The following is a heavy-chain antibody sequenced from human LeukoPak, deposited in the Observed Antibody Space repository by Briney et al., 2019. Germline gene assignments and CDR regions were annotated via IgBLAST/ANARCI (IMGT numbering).Heavy chain of an antibody. CDR2: INPNSGGT. J-gene: IGHJ4*02. D-gene: IGHD3-10*01. CDR3: ATRWFGELLPFDY. CDR1: GYTFTSYY. Sequence: ASVKVSCKASGYTFTSYYMHWVRQAPGQGLEWMGWINPNSGGTNYAQKFQGRVTMTRDTSISTAYMELSRLRSDDTAVYYCATRWFGELLPFDYWGQGTLVTVSS. V-gene: IGHV1-2*02.